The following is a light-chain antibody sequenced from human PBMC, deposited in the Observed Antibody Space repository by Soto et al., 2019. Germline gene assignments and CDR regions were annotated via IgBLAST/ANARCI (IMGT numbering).Light chain of an antibody. J-gene: IGLJ1*01. CDR2: DVT. CDR3: SSHSTLTPYV. Sequence: QSVLTQPASVSWSPVQSITISCTGTSSDVGAYNYVSWYQQHPGKAPKLMIYDVTNRPSGVSNRFSGSKSDNTASLTISWLQDEDEADYFCSSHSTLTPYVFGTGTKLTV. CDR1: SSDVGAYNY. V-gene: IGLV2-14*01.